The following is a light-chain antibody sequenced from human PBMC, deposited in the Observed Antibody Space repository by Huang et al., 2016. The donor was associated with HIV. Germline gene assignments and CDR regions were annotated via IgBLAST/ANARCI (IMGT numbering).Light chain of an antibody. CDR1: QSVHSF. Sequence: EIVLTQSPATLSLSPGERATLSCRASQSVHSFLVWYQHKPGQAPRLLMYDASNRATGIPARFRGSGSGTDFTLTLTNLQSEDSAVYYCHQRSAWPLTFGGGTKVEI. V-gene: IGKV3-11*01. CDR3: HQRSAWPLT. J-gene: IGKJ4*01. CDR2: DAS.